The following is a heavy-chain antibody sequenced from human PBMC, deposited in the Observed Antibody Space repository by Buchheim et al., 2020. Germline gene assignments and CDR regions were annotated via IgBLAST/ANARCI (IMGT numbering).Heavy chain of an antibody. V-gene: IGHV4-34*01. CDR3: ARENGYYYYGMDV. J-gene: IGHJ6*02. Sequence: QVQLQQWGAGLLKPSETLSLTCAVYGGSFSGYYWSWIRQPPGKGLEWIGEINHSGSTNYNPSLKRRVTISVDTSTNQFSMKLSSVTAADTAVYYCARENGYYYYGMDVWGQGTT. CDR2: INHSGST. CDR1: GGSFSGYY. D-gene: IGHD1-1*01.